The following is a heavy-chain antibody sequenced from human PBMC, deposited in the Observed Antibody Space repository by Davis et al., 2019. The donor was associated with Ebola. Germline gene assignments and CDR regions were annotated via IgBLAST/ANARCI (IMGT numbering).Heavy chain of an antibody. CDR3: TRVKDKSGYYYGAMGY. V-gene: IGHV3-49*04. CDR2: IRSKRYDGTT. CDR1: GFTFGDYA. Sequence: GGSLRLSCTTSGFTFGDYAMTWVRQAPGKGLEWVGFIRSKRYDGTTQYAASVKGRFTISRDDSKSIAYLQINSLKTEDTAVYYCTRVKDKSGYYYGAMGYWGQGTLVTVSS. D-gene: IGHD3-22*01. J-gene: IGHJ4*02.